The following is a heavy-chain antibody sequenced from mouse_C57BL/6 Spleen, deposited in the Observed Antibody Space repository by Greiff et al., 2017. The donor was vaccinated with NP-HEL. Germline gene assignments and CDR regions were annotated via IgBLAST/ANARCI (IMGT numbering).Heavy chain of an antibody. CDR3: AKAPYVILMDY. CDR2: IYPSDSET. Sequence: QVQLQQPGAELVRPGSSVKLSCKASGYTFTSYWMDWVKQRPGQGLEWIGNIYPSDSETHYNQKFKDKATLTVDKSSITAYMQLSSLTSEDSAVYDCAKAPYVILMDYWGQGTSVTVSS. CDR1: GYTFTSYW. J-gene: IGHJ4*01. V-gene: IGHV1-61*01.